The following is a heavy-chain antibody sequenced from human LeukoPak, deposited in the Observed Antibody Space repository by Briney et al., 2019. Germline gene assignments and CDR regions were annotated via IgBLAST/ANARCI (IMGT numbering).Heavy chain of an antibody. CDR1: GFTVSSNY. J-gene: IGHJ4*02. CDR2: IYSGGST. CDR3: ARDSVDTAMIDY. V-gene: IGHV3-66*02. Sequence: GGSLRLSCAASGFTVSSNYMSCVRQAPGKGLEWVSVIYSGGSTYYADSVKGRFTISRDNSKNTLYLQMNSLRAEDTAVYYCARDSVDTAMIDYWGQGTLVTVSS. D-gene: IGHD5-18*01.